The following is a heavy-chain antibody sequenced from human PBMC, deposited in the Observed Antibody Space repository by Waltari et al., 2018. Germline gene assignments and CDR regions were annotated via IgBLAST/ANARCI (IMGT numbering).Heavy chain of an antibody. D-gene: IGHD6-13*01. CDR2: IYTSGST. CDR1: GSSISSYY. J-gene: IGHJ3*02. V-gene: IGHV4-4*07. Sequence: QVQLQESGPGLVKPSETLSLTCTVSGSSISSYYWRWIRQPAGKGLEWIGRIYTSGSTNYNPSLKSRVTMSVDTSKNQFSLKLSSVTAADTAVYYCARAYSSSWVDAFDIWCQGTMVTVSS. CDR3: ARAYSSSWVDAFDI.